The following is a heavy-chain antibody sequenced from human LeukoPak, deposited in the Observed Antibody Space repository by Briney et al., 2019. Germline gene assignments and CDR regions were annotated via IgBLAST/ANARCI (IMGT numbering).Heavy chain of an antibody. Sequence: GGSLRLSCAASGFTFSTYWMHWVRQAPGKGLVWVSRINSDGSSTSYADSVKGRFTISRDNAKNTLYLQMHSLRAEDTAVYFCARDPSMVRGAFDYWGQGTLVTVSS. CDR3: ARDPSMVRGAFDY. V-gene: IGHV3-74*01. D-gene: IGHD3-10*01. CDR1: GFTFSTYW. J-gene: IGHJ4*02. CDR2: INSDGSST.